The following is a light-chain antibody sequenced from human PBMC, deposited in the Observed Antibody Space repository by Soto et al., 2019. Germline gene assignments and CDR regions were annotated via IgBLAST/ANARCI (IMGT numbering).Light chain of an antibody. CDR1: QGIGNY. CDR3: QKYNSAPET. CDR2: AAS. J-gene: IGKJ1*01. V-gene: IGKV1-27*01. Sequence: DIQITQSPSSLSASVGDRVTITCRASQGIGNYLAWYQQKPGKVPKLLIYAASTLQSGVPPRFSGSGSGTGFTLTISSLQPEDVATYYCQKYNSAPETFGQGTK.